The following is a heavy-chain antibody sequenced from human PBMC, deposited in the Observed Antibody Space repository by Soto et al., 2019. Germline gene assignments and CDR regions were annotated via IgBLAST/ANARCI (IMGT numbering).Heavy chain of an antibody. CDR3: TKNAAYALDY. J-gene: IGHJ4*02. CDR2: VHYSGGT. D-gene: IGHD1-1*01. Sequence: SETLSLTCAVSSGSVSNNNWWSWVRQSTGKGLEWIGEVHYSGGTNYNPSFESRVTISVDKSKNEFPLKLNSVTAADTAMYYCTKNAAYALDYWGQGTLVTVSS. CDR1: SGSVSNNNW. V-gene: IGHV4-4*02.